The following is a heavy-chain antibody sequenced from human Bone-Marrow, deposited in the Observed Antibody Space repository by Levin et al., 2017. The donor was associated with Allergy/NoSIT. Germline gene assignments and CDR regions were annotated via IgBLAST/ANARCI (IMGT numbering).Heavy chain of an antibody. J-gene: IGHJ3*01. V-gene: IGHV4-61*02. CDR2: IYATGSS. Sequence: SETLSLTCTVSGTSISTSSYSWNWVRQPAGRGLEWLGRIYATGSSSYNPSLNGRGSISLDTSKNQFSLRLNSVTASDTALYYCARAGSATSWAFDVWGKGALVTVSA. CDR3: ARAGSATSWAFDV. CDR1: GTSISTSSYS.